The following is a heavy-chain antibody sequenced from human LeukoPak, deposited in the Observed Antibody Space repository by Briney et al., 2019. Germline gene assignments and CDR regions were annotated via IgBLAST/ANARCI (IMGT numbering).Heavy chain of an antibody. J-gene: IGHJ6*03. Sequence: ASVKVSCKASGYTFTSYYMRWVRQAPGQGLEWMGIINPSGGSTSYAQKFQGRVTMTRDMSTSTVYMELSSLRSEDTAVYYCARDGIREGYMDVWGKGTTVTVSS. D-gene: IGHD2-21*01. CDR1: GYTFTSYY. V-gene: IGHV1-46*01. CDR2: INPSGGST. CDR3: ARDGIREGYMDV.